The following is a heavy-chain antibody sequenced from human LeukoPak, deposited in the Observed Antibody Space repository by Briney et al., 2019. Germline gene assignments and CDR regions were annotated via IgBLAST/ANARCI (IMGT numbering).Heavy chain of an antibody. Sequence: PGRSLRLSCAASGFTFSSYGMHWVRQAPGKGLEWVAVISYDGSNKYYADSVKGRFTISRDNSKNTLYLQMNSLRAEDTAVYYCAKDCIVGAAFWRLECVDAFDIWGQGTMVTVSS. CDR1: GFTFSSYG. V-gene: IGHV3-30*18. CDR2: ISYDGSNK. J-gene: IGHJ3*02. CDR3: AKDCIVGAAFWRLECVDAFDI. D-gene: IGHD1-26*01.